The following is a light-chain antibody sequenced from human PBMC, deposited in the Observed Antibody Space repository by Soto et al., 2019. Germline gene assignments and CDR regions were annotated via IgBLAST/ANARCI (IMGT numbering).Light chain of an antibody. CDR3: QQYGSSLLFT. V-gene: IGKV3-20*01. CDR1: QRVRARN. Sequence: EIVLTQSPGTLSFSQGERATLPCRASQRVRARNLACYQQKPGQTPSLLTYGASSRATGIPDRFSGSGSGTDFTITMSRLETEDFAVYYCQQYGSSLLFTFGPGTKVDIK. CDR2: GAS. J-gene: IGKJ3*01.